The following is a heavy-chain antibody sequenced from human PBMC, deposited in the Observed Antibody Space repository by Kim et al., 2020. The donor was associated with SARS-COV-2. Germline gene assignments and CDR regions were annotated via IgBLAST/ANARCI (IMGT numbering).Heavy chain of an antibody. Sequence: GGSLRLSCVTSGVSFTENDMSWVRQAPGKGLEWVATILRSGGNTYYADSVKGRFTISRDTSRSILYLQMNSLTADDTALYYCEGGGPSLDSLG. CDR1: GVSFTEND. CDR3: EGGGPSLDS. CDR2: ILRSGGNT. J-gene: IGHJ5*01. V-gene: IGHV3-23*01. D-gene: IGHD3-16*01.